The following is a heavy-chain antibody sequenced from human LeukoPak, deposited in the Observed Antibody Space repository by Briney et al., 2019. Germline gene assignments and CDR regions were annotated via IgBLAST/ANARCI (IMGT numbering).Heavy chain of an antibody. V-gene: IGHV4-34*01. CDR3: ARGLRGYSYGYMDV. J-gene: IGHJ6*03. CDR2: INHSGST. Sequence: SETLSLTCAVYGGSFSGYYWSWIRQPPGKGLEWIGEINHSGSTNYNPSLKSRATISVDTSKNQFSLKLSSVTAADTAVYYCARGLRGYSYGYMDVWGKGTTVTVSS. D-gene: IGHD5-18*01. CDR1: GGSFSGYY.